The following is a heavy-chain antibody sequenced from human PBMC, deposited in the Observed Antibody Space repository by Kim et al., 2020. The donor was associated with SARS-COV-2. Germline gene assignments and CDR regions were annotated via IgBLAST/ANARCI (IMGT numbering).Heavy chain of an antibody. Sequence: ADSVKDRFTISRDNAKNSLYLQMNSLRAEETAVYYCARDHQGSVTTQDCWGQGTLVTVSS. V-gene: IGHV3-11*04. D-gene: IGHD4-17*01. CDR3: ARDHQGSVTTQDC. J-gene: IGHJ4*02.